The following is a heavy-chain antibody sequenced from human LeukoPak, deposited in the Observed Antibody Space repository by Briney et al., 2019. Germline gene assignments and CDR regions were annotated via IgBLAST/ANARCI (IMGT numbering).Heavy chain of an antibody. V-gene: IGHV3-43*02. Sequence: PGGSLRLSCAASGFTSDDYAMHWVRQAPGKGLEWVSLISGDGGSTYYADSVKGRFTISRDNSKNSLYLQMNSLRTEDTALYYCAKDRGYGSGSLFDYWGQGTLVTVSS. CDR2: ISGDGGST. CDR1: GFTSDDYA. CDR3: AKDRGYGSGSLFDY. D-gene: IGHD3-10*01. J-gene: IGHJ4*02.